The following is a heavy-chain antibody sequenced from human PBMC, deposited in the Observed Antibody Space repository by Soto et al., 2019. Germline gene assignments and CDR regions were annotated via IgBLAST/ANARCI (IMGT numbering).Heavy chain of an antibody. CDR2: MNPNSGNT. CDR3: ARGGAARNYYYGMDV. V-gene: IGHV1-8*01. D-gene: IGHD6-6*01. CDR1: GYTFTGYD. Sequence: ASVKVSCKASGYTFTGYDINWVRQATGQGLEWMGWMNPNSGNTGYAQKFQGRVTMTRNTSISTAYMELSSLRSEDTAVYYCARGGAARNYYYGMDVWGQGTTVTVSS. J-gene: IGHJ6*02.